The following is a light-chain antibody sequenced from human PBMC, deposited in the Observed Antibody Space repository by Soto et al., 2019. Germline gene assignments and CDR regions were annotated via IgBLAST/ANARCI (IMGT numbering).Light chain of an antibody. CDR1: QDINNY. Sequence: DIQMTQSPSSLSASVRGRVTITCRASQDINNYLAWYQQKPGKVPKLLIYAASTLQPGVQSRFSGRGSGTVFTLTINSLQPEDVATYYCQNYKSAPNTFGRGTRLEIK. CDR3: QNYKSAPNT. V-gene: IGKV1-27*01. J-gene: IGKJ2*01. CDR2: AAS.